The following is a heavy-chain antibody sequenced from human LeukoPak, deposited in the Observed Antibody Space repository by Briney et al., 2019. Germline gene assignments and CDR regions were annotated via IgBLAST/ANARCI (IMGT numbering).Heavy chain of an antibody. CDR3: ARDHDIAVAGTDYFDY. Sequence: SETLSLTCTVSGGSISSSSYYWGWIRQPPGKGLEWIGSIYYSGSTYYNPSLKSRVTISVDTSKNQFSLKLSSVTAADTAVYYCARDHDIAVAGTDYFDYWGQGTLVTVSS. V-gene: IGHV4-39*02. CDR2: IYYSGST. J-gene: IGHJ4*02. CDR1: GGSISSSSYY. D-gene: IGHD6-19*01.